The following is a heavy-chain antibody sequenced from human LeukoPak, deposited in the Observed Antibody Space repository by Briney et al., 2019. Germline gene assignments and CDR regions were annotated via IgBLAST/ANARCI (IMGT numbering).Heavy chain of an antibody. J-gene: IGHJ5*02. V-gene: IGHV1-8*01. Sequence: ASAKVSCKASGHTFTSYDINWVRQATGQGLEWMGWMNPNSGNTGYAQKFQGRVTMTRNTSISTAYMELSSLRSEDTAVYYCARGLDYYDSSGYYSGWFDPWGQGTLVTVSS. CDR1: GHTFTSYD. CDR2: MNPNSGNT. CDR3: ARGLDYYDSSGYYSGWFDP. D-gene: IGHD3-22*01.